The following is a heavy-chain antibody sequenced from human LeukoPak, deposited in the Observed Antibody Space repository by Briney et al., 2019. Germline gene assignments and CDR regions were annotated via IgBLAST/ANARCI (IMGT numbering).Heavy chain of an antibody. CDR1: GYTFTSYY. Sequence: ASVKVSCKASGYTFTSYYMHWVRQAPGQGLEWMGIINPSGGSTSYAQKFQGRVTITADESTSTAYMELSSLRSEDTAVYYCARAIVVTDYYYYGMDVWGQGTTVTVSS. CDR2: INPSGGST. CDR3: ARAIVVTDYYYYGMDV. J-gene: IGHJ6*02. D-gene: IGHD3-22*01. V-gene: IGHV1-46*01.